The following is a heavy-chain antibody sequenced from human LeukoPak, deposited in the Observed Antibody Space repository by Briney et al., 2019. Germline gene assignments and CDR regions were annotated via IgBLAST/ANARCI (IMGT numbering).Heavy chain of an antibody. CDR2: IYYSGST. D-gene: IGHD3-3*01. Sequence: PSETLSLTCTVSGGSISSGGYYWSWLRQHPGKGLEWIGYIYYSGSTYYNPSLKSRVTISVDTSKNQFSLKLSSVTAADTAVYYCARLTIFGVVSNHNFDYWGQGTLVTVSS. V-gene: IGHV4-31*03. CDR3: ARLTIFGVVSNHNFDY. J-gene: IGHJ4*02. CDR1: GGSISSGGYY.